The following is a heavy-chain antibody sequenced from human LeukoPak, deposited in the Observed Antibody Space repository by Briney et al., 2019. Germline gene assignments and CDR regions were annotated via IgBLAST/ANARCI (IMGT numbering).Heavy chain of an antibody. V-gene: IGHV3-23*01. CDR2: ITGSGGST. CDR1: GIALSNYG. CDR3: AKRGVVIRVILVGFHKEAYYFDS. J-gene: IGHJ4*02. Sequence: GGSLRLSCAVSGIALSNYGMSWVRQAPGKGLEWVAGITGSGGSTNYADSVKGRFTISRDNPKNTLYLQVNSLRAEDTAVYFCAKRGVVIRVILVGFHKEAYYFDSWGQGALVTVSS. D-gene: IGHD3-22*01.